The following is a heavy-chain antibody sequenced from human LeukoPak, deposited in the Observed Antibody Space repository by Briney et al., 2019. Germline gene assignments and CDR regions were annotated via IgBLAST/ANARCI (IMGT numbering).Heavy chain of an antibody. J-gene: IGHJ3*02. Sequence: ASVKVSCKASGYTFTSYYMHWVRQAPGQGLEWMGIINPSGGSTSYAQKFQGRVTMTRDTSTSTVYMELSSLRADDTAVYYCARASLYSGTAWGVFDIWGQGTMVTVSS. CDR2: INPSGGST. CDR1: GYTFTSYY. D-gene: IGHD1-26*01. CDR3: ARASLYSGTAWGVFDI. V-gene: IGHV1-46*01.